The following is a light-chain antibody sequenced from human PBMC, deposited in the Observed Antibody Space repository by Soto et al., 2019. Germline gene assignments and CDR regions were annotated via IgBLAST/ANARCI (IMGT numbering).Light chain of an antibody. J-gene: IGKJ4*01. V-gene: IGKV1-39*01. CDR3: QQSFSDPPLS. CDR2: AAS. CDR1: QSVTTY. Sequence: DIQLTQSPSSLSASVGDRVTITCRASQSVTTYLNWYQQKPGKAPELLISAASSLRDGVPSRFSGSGSGTVFTLTINSLHPEDFATYYCQQSFSDPPLSFGGGTRVEVK.